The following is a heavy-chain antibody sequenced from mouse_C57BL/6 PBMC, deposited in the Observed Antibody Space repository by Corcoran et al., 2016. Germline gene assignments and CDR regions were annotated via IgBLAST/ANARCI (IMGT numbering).Heavy chain of an antibody. D-gene: IGHD1-1*01. CDR2: INPNNGGT. J-gene: IGHJ2*01. CDR1: GYTFTDYY. CDR3: ARRYYGSRYYFDY. Sequence: EVQLQQSGPELVKTGASVKISCKASGYTFTDYYMNWVKQSHGKSLEWIGDINPNNGGTSYNQKFKGKATLTVDKSSSTAYMGLRSLTSEDSAVYYCARRYYGSRYYFDYWGQGTTLTVSS. V-gene: IGHV1-26*01.